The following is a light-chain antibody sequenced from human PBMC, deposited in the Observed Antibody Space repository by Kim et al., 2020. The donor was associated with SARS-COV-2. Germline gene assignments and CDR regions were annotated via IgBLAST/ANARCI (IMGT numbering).Light chain of an antibody. CDR3: QQYGRSLT. V-gene: IGKV3-20*01. CDR2: GAS. J-gene: IGKJ4*01. Sequence: EIVLTQSPGTLSLSPGERATLSCRASQSISSNYLAWYQQRPGQAPRLLICGASSRATGIPDRFSGRGSTTDFTLTISRLEPEDFAIYYCQQYGRSLTFGGGTKVDIK. CDR1: QSISSNY.